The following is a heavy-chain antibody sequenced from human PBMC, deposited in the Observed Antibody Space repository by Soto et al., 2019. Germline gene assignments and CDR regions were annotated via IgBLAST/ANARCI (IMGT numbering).Heavy chain of an antibody. Sequence: QVQLVQSGGEVKKPGASVKVSCKTSGYTFINYGITWVRQAPGQGLEWMGWISTFNGNTNYAQKFQGRVTMTRDTSTTTAYMELRTLRSDDTAMHYCTTENTGTRPTVALDFWGQGTLVTVSS. CDR1: GYTFINYG. CDR3: TTENTGTRPTVALDF. CDR2: ISTFNGNT. D-gene: IGHD6-19*01. V-gene: IGHV1-18*04. J-gene: IGHJ4*02.